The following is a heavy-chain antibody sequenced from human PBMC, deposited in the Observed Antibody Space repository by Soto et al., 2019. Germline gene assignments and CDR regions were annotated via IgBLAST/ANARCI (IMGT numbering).Heavy chain of an antibody. CDR3: TTIGGSYCYYYYGMDV. V-gene: IGHV3-15*01. J-gene: IGHJ6*02. CDR2: IKSKTDGGTT. CDR1: GFTFSNAW. D-gene: IGHD1-26*01. Sequence: GGSLRLSCAASGFTFSNAWMSWVRQAPGKGLEWVGRIKSKTDGGTTDYAAPVKGRFTISRDDSKNTLYLQMNSLKTEDTAVYYCTTIGGSYCYYYYGMDVWGQGTTVTVSS.